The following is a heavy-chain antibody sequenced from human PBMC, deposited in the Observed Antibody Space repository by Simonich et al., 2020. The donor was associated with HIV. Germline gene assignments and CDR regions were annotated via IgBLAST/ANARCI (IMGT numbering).Heavy chain of an antibody. J-gene: IGHJ3*02. CDR2: INHSGST. CDR3: ASPQLRGSHDAFDI. V-gene: IGHV4-34*01. Sequence: QVQLQQWGAGLLKPSETLSLTCAVYGGSFSGYYWGWIRQPPGKGREGIGEINHSGSTNNNPSLKSRVTISVDTSKNQFSLKLSSVTAADTAVYYCASPQLRGSHDAFDIWGQGTMVTVSS. D-gene: IGHD1-7*01. CDR1: GGSFSGYY.